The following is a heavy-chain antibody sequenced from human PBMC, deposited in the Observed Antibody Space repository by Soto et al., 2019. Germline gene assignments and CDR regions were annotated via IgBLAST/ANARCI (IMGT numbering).Heavy chain of an antibody. CDR1: GASISYYY. CDR3: AAMAGSWYWFDP. D-gene: IGHD6-13*01. J-gene: IGHJ5*02. Sequence: SETLSLTCSVSGASISYYYWTWIRQPAGKGLEWIGLIFTSGTTNYNPSLKSRVTMSVDTSKNHISLKLSSVTAADTAVYFCAAMAGSWYWFDPWGQGTLVTVSS. CDR2: IFTSGTT. V-gene: IGHV4-4*07.